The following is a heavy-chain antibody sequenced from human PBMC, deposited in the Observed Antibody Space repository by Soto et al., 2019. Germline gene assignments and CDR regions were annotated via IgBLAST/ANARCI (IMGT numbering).Heavy chain of an antibody. V-gene: IGHV3-23*01. Sequence: EMQLLESGGGLVQPGGSLRLSCAASGFTFSSYAMSWVRQAPGKGLEWVSSISDSGGSTNYADSLKGRFTISRDNAKNTLYLQKNSLRTEDTAVDYYAKVGPQPYNSNGICYKKADAFDIWGQGTMATVSS. CDR3: AKVGPQPYNSNGICYKKADAFDI. CDR2: ISDSGGST. CDR1: GFTFSSYA. J-gene: IGHJ3*02. D-gene: IGHD2-8*01.